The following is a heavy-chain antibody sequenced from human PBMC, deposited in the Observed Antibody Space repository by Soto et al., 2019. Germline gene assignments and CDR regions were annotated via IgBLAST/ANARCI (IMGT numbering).Heavy chain of an antibody. CDR3: ATVKNYYESSGPFDY. CDR1: GYAFSGFF. CDR2: INPNSGDT. D-gene: IGHD3-22*01. Sequence: GASVKVSCNASGYAFSGFFLHWVRQAPGQGLEWMGWINPNSGDTNYAQKFQGRVTMTRDTSISTAYMELSRLSCDDTAVYYCATVKNYYESSGPFDYWGQGTLVTVPS. J-gene: IGHJ4*02. V-gene: IGHV1-2*02.